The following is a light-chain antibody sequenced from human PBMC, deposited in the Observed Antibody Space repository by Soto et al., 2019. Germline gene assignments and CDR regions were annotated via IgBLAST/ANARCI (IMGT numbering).Light chain of an antibody. CDR2: DAS. V-gene: IGKV1-5*01. CDR1: QGISTY. J-gene: IGKJ1*01. CDR3: QQYNTYSPERT. Sequence: DIQLTQSPSFLSASGGDRVTITCRASQGISTYLAWYQQKPGKAPKLLIYDASSLESGVPSRFSGSGSGTEFTLTISSLQPDDFATYYCQQYNTYSPERTFGQGTKVDIK.